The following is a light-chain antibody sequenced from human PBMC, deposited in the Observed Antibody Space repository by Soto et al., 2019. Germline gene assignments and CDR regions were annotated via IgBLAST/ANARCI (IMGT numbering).Light chain of an antibody. V-gene: IGKV3-20*01. CDR3: QQYGSSPALT. J-gene: IGKJ4*01. CDR2: GAS. Sequence: EIVLTQSPGTLSLSRGERATLSCRASQSVSSSYLAWYQQKPGQAPRLLIYGASSRATGIPDRFSGSGSGTDFTLTISRLEPEDFAVYYCQQYGSSPALTFGGGTNVEIK. CDR1: QSVSSSY.